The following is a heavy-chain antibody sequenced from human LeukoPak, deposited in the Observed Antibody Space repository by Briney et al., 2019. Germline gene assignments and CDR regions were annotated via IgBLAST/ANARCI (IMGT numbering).Heavy chain of an antibody. Sequence: SVKVSCKASGGTFSSYAISWVRQAPGQGLEWMGGIIPIFGTANYAQKFQGRVTITADESTSTAYMELRSLRSDDTAVYYCARNLAARHNWFDPWGQGTLVTVSS. CDR2: IIPIFGTA. D-gene: IGHD6-6*01. CDR1: GGTFSSYA. V-gene: IGHV1-69*01. J-gene: IGHJ5*02. CDR3: ARNLAARHNWFDP.